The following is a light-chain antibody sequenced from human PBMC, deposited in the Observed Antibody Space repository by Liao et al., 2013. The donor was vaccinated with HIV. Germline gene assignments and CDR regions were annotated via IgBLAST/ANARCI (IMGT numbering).Light chain of an antibody. CDR1: NFGSKS. CDR2: DDS. CDR3: QVWDDDSDKVV. V-gene: IGLV3-21*02. Sequence: YVLTQPPSVSVAPGQTARITCEKNNFGSKSVHWYQQKPGQAPVLVIYDDSDRPSGIPGRFSGSNSGTAATLTISRVEAGDEADYYCQVWDDDSDKVVFGGGDQADRP. J-gene: IGLJ3*02.